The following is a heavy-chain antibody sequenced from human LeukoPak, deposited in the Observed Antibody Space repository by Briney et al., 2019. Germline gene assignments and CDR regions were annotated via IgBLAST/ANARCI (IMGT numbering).Heavy chain of an antibody. D-gene: IGHD5-24*01. Sequence: PSETLSLTCTVSGGSINSHSYYWGWIRQPPGKGLEWIGSVYYDGTSYSNPSLKSRAAVFVDTSRDQFSLDLSFVTAADAALYYCVRHISTNTGYFDSCGQGTLVSVSS. J-gene: IGHJ4*02. CDR1: GGSINSHSYY. CDR2: VYYDGTS. CDR3: VRHISTNTGYFDS. V-gene: IGHV4-39*01.